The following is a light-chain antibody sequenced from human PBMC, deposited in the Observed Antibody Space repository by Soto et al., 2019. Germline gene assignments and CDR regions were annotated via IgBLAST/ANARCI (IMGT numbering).Light chain of an antibody. CDR2: AAT. Sequence: DIHITLSPSSLSASVGDRVTITCRASQGISNFLAWYQQKPGKVPKLLIYAATTLQSGVPSRFSGSGSGTDFTLTISSLQPEDVATYYCQKYNSAPRTFGPGTKVDIK. J-gene: IGKJ1*01. CDR1: QGISNF. CDR3: QKYNSAPRT. V-gene: IGKV1-27*01.